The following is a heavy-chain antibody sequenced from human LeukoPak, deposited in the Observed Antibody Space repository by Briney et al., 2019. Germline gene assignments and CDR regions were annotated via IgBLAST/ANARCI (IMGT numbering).Heavy chain of an antibody. J-gene: IGHJ3*02. D-gene: IGHD5-12*01. CDR3: ARVGSGYTNDAFDI. V-gene: IGHV3-21*01. Sequence: GGSLRLSCAASGFTFSSYTMNWVRQAPGKGLEWVSSISSSSSYIYYADSVKGRFTISRDNAKNSLYLQMNSLRAEDTAVYYCARVGSGYTNDAFDIWGQGTMVTVSS. CDR2: ISSSSSYI. CDR1: GFTFSSYT.